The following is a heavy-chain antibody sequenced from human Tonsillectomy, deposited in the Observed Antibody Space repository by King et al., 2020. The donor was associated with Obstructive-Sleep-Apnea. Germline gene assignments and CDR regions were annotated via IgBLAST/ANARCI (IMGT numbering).Heavy chain of an antibody. V-gene: IGHV4-59*08. J-gene: IGHJ4*02. D-gene: IGHD6-13*01. CDR3: ARLAWTTSGTKFYFDY. CDR2: FSYSGST. CDR1: GGSISSYY. Sequence: LQESGPGLVKPSATLSLTCPVSGGSISSYYWSWVRQPPGKGLEWIGYFSYSGSTDYNPSLKSRVTTSLDTSSNQFSLRLNSVTAADTAVYFCARLAWTTSGTKFYFDYWGQGTLVTVSS.